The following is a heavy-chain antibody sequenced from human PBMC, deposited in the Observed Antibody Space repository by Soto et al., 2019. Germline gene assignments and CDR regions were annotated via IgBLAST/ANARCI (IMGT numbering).Heavy chain of an antibody. Sequence: SETLSLTCTVSGGSISSYYWSWIRQPPGKGLEWIGYIYYSGSTNYNPSLKSRVTISVDTSKNQFSLKLSSVTAADTAVYYCAGVSNGSPNDAFDIWGQGTMVTVSS. D-gene: IGHD6-25*01. CDR1: GGSISSYY. CDR3: AGVSNGSPNDAFDI. J-gene: IGHJ3*02. CDR2: IYYSGST. V-gene: IGHV4-59*01.